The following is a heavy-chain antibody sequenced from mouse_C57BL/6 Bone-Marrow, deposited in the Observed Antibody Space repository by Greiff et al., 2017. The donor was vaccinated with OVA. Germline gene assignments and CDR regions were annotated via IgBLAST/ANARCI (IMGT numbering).Heavy chain of an antibody. J-gene: IGHJ3*01. CDR1: GFNIKDYY. CDR2: IDPEDGET. CDR3: AITSCDSWFAY. Sequence: DVKLQQSGAELVKPGASVKLSCTASGFNIKDYYMHWVKQRTEQGLEWIGRIDPEDGETEYAPKFQGKATITADTSSNTAYMQLSSLTSEDTAVYHCAITSCDSWFAYWGQGTLVPVSA. V-gene: IGHV14-2*01.